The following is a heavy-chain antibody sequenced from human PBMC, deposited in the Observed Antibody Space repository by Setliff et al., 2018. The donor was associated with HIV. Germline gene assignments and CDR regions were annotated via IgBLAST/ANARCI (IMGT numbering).Heavy chain of an antibody. CDR3: ARDHDDGDLSRNWFYMDV. CDR1: GYTFSNYG. CDR2: INTNTGNP. J-gene: IGHJ6*03. Sequence: ASVKVSCKASGYTFSNYGMNWVRQAPGQGLEGMGWINTNTGNPTYAQDFTGRFVFSVDTSVSTAYLQISRLKAEDTAVYYCARDHDDGDLSRNWFYMDVWGKGTTVTVS. D-gene: IGHD3-10*01. V-gene: IGHV7-4-1*02.